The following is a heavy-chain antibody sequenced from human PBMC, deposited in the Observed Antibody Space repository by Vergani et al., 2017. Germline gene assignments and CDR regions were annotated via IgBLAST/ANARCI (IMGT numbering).Heavy chain of an antibody. CDR2: IDPSDSYT. CDR1: GYSFTSYW. J-gene: IGHJ3*02. Sequence: EVQLVQSGAEVKKPGESLRISCKGSGYSFTSYWISWVRQMPGKGLEWMGRIDPSDSYTNYSPSFQGHVTISADKSISPAYLQWRSLKASDTAMYYCARTVSIGVAGTGRLPDAFDIWGQGTMVTVSS. V-gene: IGHV5-10-1*01. D-gene: IGHD6-19*01. CDR3: ARTVSIGVAGTGRLPDAFDI.